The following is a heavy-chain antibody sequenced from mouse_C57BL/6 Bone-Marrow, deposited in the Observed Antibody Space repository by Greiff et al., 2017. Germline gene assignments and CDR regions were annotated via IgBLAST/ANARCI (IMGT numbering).Heavy chain of an antibody. V-gene: IGHV1-69*01. CDR3: ARDLVHFDV. Sequence: QVQLQQPGAELVMPGASVKLSCKASGYTFTSYWMHWVKQRPGQGLEWIGEIDPSDSSPNYNQKFKGKSTLTVDKSSSTAYVQRSSLTSEDSAVYYCARDLVHFDVWGTGTTVTVSA. J-gene: IGHJ1*03. CDR2: IDPSDSSP. CDR1: GYTFTSYW.